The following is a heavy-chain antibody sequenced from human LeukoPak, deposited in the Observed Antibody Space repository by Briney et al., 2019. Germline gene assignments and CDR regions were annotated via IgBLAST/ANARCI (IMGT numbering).Heavy chain of an antibody. CDR3: ARAISDYDASDI. J-gene: IGHJ3*02. D-gene: IGHD4-17*01. CDR2: ISSSSNFI. CDR1: GFTFSSYS. V-gene: IGHV3-21*01. Sequence: GGSLRLSCAASGFTFSSYSMNWVRQAPGKGLEWVSSISSSSNFIYYADSVKGRFTISRDNAKNSLCLQMNSLRAEDTAVYYCARAISDYDASDIWGQGTMVTVSS.